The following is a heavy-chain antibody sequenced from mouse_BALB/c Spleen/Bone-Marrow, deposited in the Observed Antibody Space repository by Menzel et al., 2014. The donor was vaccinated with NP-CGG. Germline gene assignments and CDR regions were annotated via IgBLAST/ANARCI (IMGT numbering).Heavy chain of an antibody. J-gene: IGHJ1*01. Sequence: EVKLMESGPELVKPGASVKISCKTSGYTFTEYNMHWVKQSHGKSLEWIGGINPYIGGTNYNQKFKGKATLTVDKSSSTVYMDLRSLTSDDSAVYYCARSGDYDDWYFDVWGAGTTVTVSS. CDR3: ARSGDYDDWYFDV. V-gene: IGHV1-18*01. D-gene: IGHD2-4*01. CDR1: GYTFTEYN. CDR2: INPYIGGT.